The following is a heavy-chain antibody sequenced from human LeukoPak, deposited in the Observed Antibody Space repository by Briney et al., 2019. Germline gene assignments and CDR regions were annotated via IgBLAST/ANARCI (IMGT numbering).Heavy chain of an antibody. CDR3: ARDLHCSSTSCYYGSNWFDP. J-gene: IGHJ5*02. CDR1: GGSISSGSYY. Sequence: PSETLSLTCTVSGGSISSGSYYWSWIRQPAGKGLEWIGRIYTSGSTNYNPSLKSRVTISVDTSKNQFSLKLSSVTAADTAVYYCARDLHCSSTSCYYGSNWFDPWGQGTLVTVSS. D-gene: IGHD2-2*01. CDR2: IYTSGST. V-gene: IGHV4-61*02.